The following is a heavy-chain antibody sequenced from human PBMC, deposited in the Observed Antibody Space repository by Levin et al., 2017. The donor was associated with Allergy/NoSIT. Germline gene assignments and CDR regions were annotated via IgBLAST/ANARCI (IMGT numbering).Heavy chain of an antibody. CDR1: GFTFSSYW. CDR3: ARDKWYCSGGSCYRYYYYYGMDV. CDR2: INSDGSST. D-gene: IGHD2-15*01. J-gene: IGHJ6*02. Sequence: GESLKISCAASGFTFSSYWMHWVRQAPGKGLVWVSRINSDGSSTSYADSVKGRFTISRDNAKNTLYLQMNSLRAEDTAVYYCARDKWYCSGGSCYRYYYYYGMDVWGQGTTVTVSS. V-gene: IGHV3-74*01.